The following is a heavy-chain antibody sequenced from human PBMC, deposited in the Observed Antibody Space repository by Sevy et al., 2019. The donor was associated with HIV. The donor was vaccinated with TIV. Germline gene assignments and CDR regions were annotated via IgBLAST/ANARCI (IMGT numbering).Heavy chain of an antibody. J-gene: IGHJ6*02. CDR3: ARGRGAIYYYYYGMDV. CDR1: GGSFSGYY. D-gene: IGHD2-2*01. V-gene: IGHV4-34*01. Sequence: SETLSLTCAVYGGSFSGYYWSWIRQPPGKGLERIGEINHSGSTNYNPSLKSRVTISVDTSKNQFSLKLSSVTAADTAVYYCARGRGAIYYYYYGMDVWGQGTTVTVSS. CDR2: INHSGST.